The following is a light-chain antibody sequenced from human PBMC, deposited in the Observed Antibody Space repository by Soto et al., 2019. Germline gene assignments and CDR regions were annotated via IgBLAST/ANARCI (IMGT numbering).Light chain of an antibody. CDR3: QQYATSPTT. CDR2: GAS. V-gene: IGKV3-20*01. CDR1: QSVSSSY. J-gene: IGKJ1*01. Sequence: PGERATLSCRASQSVSSSYLAWYQHKPGQAPRFLIYGASTRATGIPDRFSGSGSGTDFTLTISRLEPEDFAVYYCQQYATSPTTFGQGTKV.